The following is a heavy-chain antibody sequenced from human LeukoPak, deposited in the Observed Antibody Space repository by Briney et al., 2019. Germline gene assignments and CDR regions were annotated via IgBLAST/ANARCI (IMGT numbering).Heavy chain of an antibody. D-gene: IGHD5-18*01. CDR2: INPNSGGT. V-gene: IGHV1-2*06. J-gene: IGHJ4*02. CDR3: ARGGSYGYRYYFDY. Sequence: GASVKVSCKASGYIFTGYYLHWVRQAPGQGLEWMGRINPNSGGTDYAQKFQGRVTITADESTSTAYMELSSLRSEDTAVYYCARGGSYGYRYYFDYWGQGTLVTVSS. CDR1: GYIFTGYY.